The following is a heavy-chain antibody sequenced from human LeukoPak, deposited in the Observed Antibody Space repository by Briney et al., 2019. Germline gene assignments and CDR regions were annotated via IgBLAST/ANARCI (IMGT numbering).Heavy chain of an antibody. Sequence: SETLSLTCAVYGGSFSGYYWSWIRQPPGKGLEWIGEINHSGSTNYNPSLKSRVTISVDTSKNQFSLKLSSVTAADTAVYYCARGQRGYSYGPAAFDIWGQGTMVTVSS. CDR2: INHSGST. CDR3: ARGQRGYSYGPAAFDI. J-gene: IGHJ3*02. CDR1: GGSFSGYY. V-gene: IGHV4-34*01. D-gene: IGHD5-18*01.